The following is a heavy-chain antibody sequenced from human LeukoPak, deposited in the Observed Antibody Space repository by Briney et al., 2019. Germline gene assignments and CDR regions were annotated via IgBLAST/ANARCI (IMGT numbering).Heavy chain of an antibody. CDR3: ARDWEAPYSSSWGGSWFDP. CDR2: IYTVGST. CDR1: GGSISSYY. J-gene: IGHJ5*02. D-gene: IGHD6-13*01. V-gene: IGHV4-4*07. Sequence: PLETLSLTCTVSGGSISSYYWSWIRQPAGKGLEWIGRIYTVGSTNYNPSLKSRVTMSVDTSKNQFSLKLSSVTAADTAVYYCARDWEAPYSSSWGGSWFDPWGQGTLVTVPS.